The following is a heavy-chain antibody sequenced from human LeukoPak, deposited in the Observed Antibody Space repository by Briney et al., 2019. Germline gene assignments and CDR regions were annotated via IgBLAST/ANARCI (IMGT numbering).Heavy chain of an antibody. V-gene: IGHV3-74*01. CDR3: VRGYYYYYGMDV. J-gene: IGHJ6*02. Sequence: QPGGSLRLSCAASGFTFSSYWMHWVRQAPGKGLVWVSRINSDGSSTSYTDSVKGRFTISRDNAKNTLYLQMNSPRAEDTAVYYCVRGYYYYYGMDVWGQGTTVTVSS. CDR2: INSDGSST. CDR1: GFTFSSYW.